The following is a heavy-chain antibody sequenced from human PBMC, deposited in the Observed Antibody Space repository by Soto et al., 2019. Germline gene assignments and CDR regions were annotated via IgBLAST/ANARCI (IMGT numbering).Heavy chain of an antibody. V-gene: IGHV1-69*14. CDR2: IIPILGTP. CDR1: GDTPSTYA. Sequence: QVQLVQSGAEVQKHGSSVNVSCKASGDTPSTYAISWVRQAPGQGLEWMGGIIPILGTPNYAQRFQGRITISADTSTRTTYMELNSVTSDDTAVFYCAILGLDVDSWGQGTLVIVSS. D-gene: IGHD3-16*01. J-gene: IGHJ4*02. CDR3: AILGLDVDS.